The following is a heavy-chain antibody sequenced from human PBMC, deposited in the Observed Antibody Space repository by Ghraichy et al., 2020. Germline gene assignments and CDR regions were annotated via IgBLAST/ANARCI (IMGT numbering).Heavy chain of an antibody. CDR1: GGSFSGYY. Sequence: TLSLTCAVYGGSFSGYYWSWIRQPPGKGLEWIGEINHSGSTNYNPSLKSLVTISVDTSKNQFSLKLSSVTAADTAVYYCARQDYSNSRGFDYWGQGTLVTVSS. CDR3: ARQDYSNSRGFDY. CDR2: INHSGST. D-gene: IGHD4-11*01. V-gene: IGHV4-34*01. J-gene: IGHJ4*02.